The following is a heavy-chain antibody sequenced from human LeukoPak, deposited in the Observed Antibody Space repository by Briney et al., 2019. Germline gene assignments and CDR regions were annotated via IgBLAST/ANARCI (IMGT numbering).Heavy chain of an antibody. D-gene: IGHD1-26*01. CDR2: IYYTGST. CDR1: GGSISTYY. J-gene: IGHJ4*02. Sequence: PSETLSLTCTVSGGSISTYYWSWIGQPPGKGLEWIGYIYYTGSTNYNPSLKSRVTISVDTSKNQFSLKLSSVTAADTAVYYCAKLGVVGATSSFDYWGQGTLVTVSS. CDR3: AKLGVVGATSSFDY. V-gene: IGHV4-59*01.